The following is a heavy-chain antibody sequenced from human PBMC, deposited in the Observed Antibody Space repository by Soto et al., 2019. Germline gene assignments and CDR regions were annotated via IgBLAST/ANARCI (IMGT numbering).Heavy chain of an antibody. J-gene: IGHJ4*02. CDR2: ISAYNGNT. CDR1: GYTFTSYG. Sequence: QVPLVQSGAEVKKPGASVKVSCKASGYTFTSYGISWVRQAPGQGLEWMGWISAYNGNTNYAQKLQGRVTMTTNTTTSTAYMDLRSRRFDDTAVYYGTRDLDGYYYDSSGYPGYWGQGTLVTVSS. D-gene: IGHD3-22*01. V-gene: IGHV1-18*01. CDR3: TRDLDGYYYDSSGYPGY.